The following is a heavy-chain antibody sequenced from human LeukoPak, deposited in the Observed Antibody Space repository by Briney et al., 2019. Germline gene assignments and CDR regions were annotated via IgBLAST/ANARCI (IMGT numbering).Heavy chain of an antibody. CDR2: ISHDGSDT. CDR3: VRDGDDYNFDY. D-gene: IGHD5-24*01. J-gene: IGHJ4*02. V-gene: IGHV3-30*03. Sequence: GGSLRLSCAASGFSFSYYGMHWVRQAPGQGLEWVAAISHDGSDTFYGESVKGRFTISRDNAKNTLYLQMYSLRAEDTAAYYCVRDGDDYNFDYWGQGSLVTISS. CDR1: GFSFSYYG.